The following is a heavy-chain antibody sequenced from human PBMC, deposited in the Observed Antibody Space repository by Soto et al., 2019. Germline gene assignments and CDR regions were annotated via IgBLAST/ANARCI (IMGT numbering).Heavy chain of an antibody. D-gene: IGHD6-13*01. Sequence: EVHVLESGGGLVQPGGSLRLSCAASGFTFNTYALSWVRQAPGKGLEWVSGISGSGSNTFYGHAVKGRFTISRDNSKDTLYLQRNSLRVEDTAVYYGAKGSALAATGGWDWFDSWGQGTLVTVSS. CDR2: ISGSGSNT. CDR3: AKGSALAATGGWDWFDS. V-gene: IGHV3-23*01. J-gene: IGHJ5*01. CDR1: GFTFNTYA.